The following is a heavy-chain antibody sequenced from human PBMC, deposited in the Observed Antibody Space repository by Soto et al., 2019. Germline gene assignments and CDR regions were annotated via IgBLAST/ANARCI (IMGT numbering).Heavy chain of an antibody. J-gene: IGHJ6*02. V-gene: IGHV4-39*01. CDR3: VSYYYYGMDV. CDR2: IYYSGST. CDR1: GGSIISSSYY. Sequence: LSLTCTVSGGSIISSSYYWGWIRQPPGKGLEWIGSIYYSGSTYYNPSLKSRVTISVDTSKNQFSLKLSSVTAADTAVYYCVSYYYYGMDVWGQGTTVTVSS.